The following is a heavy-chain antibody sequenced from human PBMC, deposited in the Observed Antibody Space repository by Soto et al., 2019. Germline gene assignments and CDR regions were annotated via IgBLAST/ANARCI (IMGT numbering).Heavy chain of an antibody. CDR3: ARSVPAAIGEGWFDP. V-gene: IGHV4-31*03. CDR2: IYYSGST. J-gene: IGHJ5*02. D-gene: IGHD2-2*01. CDR1: GGSISSGGYY. Sequence: QVQLQESGPGLVKPSQTLSLTCTVSGGSISSGGYYWSWIRQHPGKGLEWIGYIYYSGSTYYNPSLRGRVTISVDTSKNQFSLKLSSVTAADTAVYYCARSVPAAIGEGWFDPWGQGTLVTVSS.